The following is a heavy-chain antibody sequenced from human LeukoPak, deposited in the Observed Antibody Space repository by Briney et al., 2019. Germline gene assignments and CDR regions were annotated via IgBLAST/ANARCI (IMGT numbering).Heavy chain of an antibody. CDR2: ISSSSSYI. CDR3: AKGPFYGTQSNFDY. D-gene: IGHD2/OR15-2a*01. Sequence: GGSLRLSCAASGFTFSSYSMNWVRQAPGKGLEWVSSISSSSSYIYYADSVKGRFTISRDNAKNSLYLQMNSLRAEDTAVYYCAKGPFYGTQSNFDYWGQGTLVTVSS. J-gene: IGHJ4*02. CDR1: GFTFSSYS. V-gene: IGHV3-21*01.